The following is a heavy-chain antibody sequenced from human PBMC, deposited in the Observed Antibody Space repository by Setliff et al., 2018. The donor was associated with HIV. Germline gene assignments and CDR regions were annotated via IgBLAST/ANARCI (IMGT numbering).Heavy chain of an antibody. V-gene: IGHV4-4*07. CDR2: IYTSGST. Sequence: PSETLSLTCTVSGGSISSYYWSWIRQPAGKGLEWIGRIYTSGSTNYNPSLKSRVTISVDTSNNHFSLKLTSVTAADTAVYYCARDVPMVRGVISTTWFDPWGQGTLVTVSS. CDR1: GGSISSYY. CDR3: ARDVPMVRGVISTTWFDP. D-gene: IGHD3-10*01. J-gene: IGHJ5*02.